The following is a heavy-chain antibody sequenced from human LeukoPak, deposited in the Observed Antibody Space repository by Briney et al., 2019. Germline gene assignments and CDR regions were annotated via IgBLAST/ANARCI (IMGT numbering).Heavy chain of an antibody. D-gene: IGHD3-9*01. J-gene: IGHJ4*02. CDR3: ARAGAYYDILTGYGDDY. Sequence: GAPVKVSCKASRGTFSSYTISWVRQATGQGLEWMGGIIPIFGTANYAQKFQGRVTITADESTSTAYMELSSLRSDDTAVYYCARAGAYYDILTGYGDDYWGQGTLVTVSS. CDR2: IIPIFGTA. CDR1: RGTFSSYT. V-gene: IGHV1-69*13.